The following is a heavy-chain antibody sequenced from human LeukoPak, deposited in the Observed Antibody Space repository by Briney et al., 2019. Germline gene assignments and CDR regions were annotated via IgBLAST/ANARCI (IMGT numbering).Heavy chain of an antibody. CDR3: AREKGSWGVFDY. CDR2: IIPKLGTA. D-gene: IGHD1-26*01. Sequence: SVKVSCKASGGTFSSDAISWVRQAPGQGLEWMGGIIPKLGTANYAQKFRGRVTITADESTTTVYMEPSSLRSEDTAVYYCAREKGSWGVFDYWGQGTLVTVSS. CDR1: GGTFSSDA. V-gene: IGHV1-69*13. J-gene: IGHJ4*02.